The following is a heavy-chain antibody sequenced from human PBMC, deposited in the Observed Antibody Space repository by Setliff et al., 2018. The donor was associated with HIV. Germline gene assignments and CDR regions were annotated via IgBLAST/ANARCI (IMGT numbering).Heavy chain of an antibody. CDR3: ATRLLGCSGYGY. D-gene: IGHD5-12*01. CDR1: GYNFATYY. J-gene: IGHJ4*02. CDR2: VNPGDSST. V-gene: IGHV5-51*04. Sequence: GESLKISCRTSGYNFATYYIAWVRQMPGKGPEWMGSVNPGDSSTKYNPSLQGQVTMSADKLINTAYLQWSSLKASDTAMYYCATRLLGCSGYGYWGQGTLVTVSS.